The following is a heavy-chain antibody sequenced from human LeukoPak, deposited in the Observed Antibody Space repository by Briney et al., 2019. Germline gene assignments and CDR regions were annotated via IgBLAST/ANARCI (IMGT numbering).Heavy chain of an antibody. CDR2: IFYSGSP. D-gene: IGHD1-26*01. Sequence: GSLRLSCAASGFTFSDYYMSWIRHPPGKGLEWIGTIFYSGSPYYNPSLKSRVTISVDASQNQFSLKLSSVTAADTAVYYCARAGATQFYPFDFWGQGTLVTVSS. CDR3: ARAGATQFYPFDF. V-gene: IGHV4-38-2*01. CDR1: GFTFSDYY. J-gene: IGHJ4*02.